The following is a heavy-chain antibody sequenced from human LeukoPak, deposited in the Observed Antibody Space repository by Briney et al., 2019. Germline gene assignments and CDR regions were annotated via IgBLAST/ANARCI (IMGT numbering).Heavy chain of an antibody. CDR2: MSPNSGNT. V-gene: IGHV1-8*01. J-gene: IGHJ6*02. Sequence: ASVKVSCKASGYTFTSYDINWVRQASGQGLEWMGWMSPNSGNTGYAQKFQGRVTMTRSTSLRTAYMELSSLNSEDTAVYYCARFAVVAANSYGMDVWGQGTTVTVSS. CDR1: GYTFTSYD. CDR3: ARFAVVAANSYGMDV. D-gene: IGHD2-15*01.